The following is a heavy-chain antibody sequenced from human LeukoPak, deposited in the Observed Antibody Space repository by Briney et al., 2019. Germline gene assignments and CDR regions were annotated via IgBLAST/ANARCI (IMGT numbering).Heavy chain of an antibody. V-gene: IGHV4-59*01. CDR2: IYSSGTT. D-gene: IGHD6-19*01. J-gene: IGHJ5*02. CDR3: ARNGLGIAVATFGP. Sequence: SETLSLTCRVSGGSINNYYWSWIRQLPGKGLEWIGYIYSSGTTNYNPSLGSRVSISIDTSKNQFFLKLTAVTAADTAVYYCARNGLGIAVATFGPCGQGTLVTVS. CDR1: GGSINNYY.